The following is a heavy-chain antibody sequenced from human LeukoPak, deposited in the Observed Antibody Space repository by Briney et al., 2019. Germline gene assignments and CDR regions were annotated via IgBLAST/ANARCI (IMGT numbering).Heavy chain of an antibody. Sequence: TSETLSLTCAVYGGSFSGYYWSWIRQPPGKGLEWIGEINHSGSTNYNPSLKSRVTISVDTSKNQFSLRLSSVTAADTAVYYCTRQGYYGSGSYLGFFDYWGQGALVTVSS. J-gene: IGHJ4*02. CDR1: GGSFSGYY. CDR3: TRQGYYGSGSYLGFFDY. D-gene: IGHD3-10*01. CDR2: INHSGST. V-gene: IGHV4-34*01.